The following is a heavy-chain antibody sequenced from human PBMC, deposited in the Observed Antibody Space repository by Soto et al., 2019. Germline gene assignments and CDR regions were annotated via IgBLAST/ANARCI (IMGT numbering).Heavy chain of an antibody. V-gene: IGHV4-31*03. D-gene: IGHD3-22*01. CDR2: IYYSGST. J-gene: IGHJ1*01. Sequence: SETLSLTCTVSGGSVNSGGYHWSWIRQHPGKGLEWIGDIYYSGSTYYNPSLKSRVTMSVDTSKNQFSLKLSSVTAADTAVYYCARDFYDSSGYPGYFQHWGQGTLVTVSS. CDR3: ARDFYDSSGYPGYFQH. CDR1: GGSVNSGGYH.